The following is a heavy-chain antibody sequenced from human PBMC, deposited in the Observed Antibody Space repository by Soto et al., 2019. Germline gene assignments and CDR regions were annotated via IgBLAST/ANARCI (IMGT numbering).Heavy chain of an antibody. CDR2: ISAYNGNT. Sequence: ASVKVSCKASGYTFTSYGISWVRQAPGQGLEWMGWISAYNGNTNYAQKLQGRVTMTTDTSTSTAYMELRSLRSDDTAVYYCARVSYYYDSSGYYSTYYYYGMDVWGQGTRVTFSS. CDR3: ARVSYYYDSSGYYSTYYYYGMDV. CDR1: GYTFTSYG. J-gene: IGHJ6*02. V-gene: IGHV1-18*04. D-gene: IGHD3-22*01.